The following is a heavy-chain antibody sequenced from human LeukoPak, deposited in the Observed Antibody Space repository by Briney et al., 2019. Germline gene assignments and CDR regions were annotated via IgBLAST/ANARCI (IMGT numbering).Heavy chain of an antibody. J-gene: IGHJ3*02. CDR1: GGSISSGGYC. D-gene: IGHD6-6*01. Sequence: PSETLSLTCAVAGGSISSGGYCWSWIRQPPGKGLGWIRYIYHSGSTYYNPSLKSRVTISVDRSKNQFSLKLSSVTAADTAVYYCARTSIAARRANAFDIWGQGTMVTVSS. V-gene: IGHV4-30-2*01. CDR3: ARTSIAARRANAFDI. CDR2: IYHSGST.